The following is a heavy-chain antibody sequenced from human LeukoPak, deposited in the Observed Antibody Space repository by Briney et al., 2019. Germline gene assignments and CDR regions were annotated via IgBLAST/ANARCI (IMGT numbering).Heavy chain of an antibody. V-gene: IGHV3-66*01. CDR1: GFTFSTYE. Sequence: GGSLRLSCVGSGFTFSTYEMSWVRQAPGKGLEWVSVIYSGGITYYADSVKGRFTISRDNSKNTVYLQMNNLRAEDTAVYYCARGGYSYGLFDYWGQGTLVTVSS. CDR2: IYSGGIT. D-gene: IGHD5-18*01. CDR3: ARGGYSYGLFDY. J-gene: IGHJ4*02.